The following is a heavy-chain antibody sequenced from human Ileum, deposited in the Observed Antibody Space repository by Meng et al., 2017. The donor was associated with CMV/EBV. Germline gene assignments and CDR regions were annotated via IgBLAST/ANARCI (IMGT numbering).Heavy chain of an antibody. CDR3: ASREDGWLQSGGWFDP. D-gene: IGHD5-24*01. CDR2: ICNSGGT. Sequence: GSAIGSRNGWGCDRQSPGRGLEWMGEICNSGGTQYNPSLKSRAIVSIDKSRKQFSLRLNSVTAADSAVYYCASREDGWLQSGGWFDPWGPGALVTVSS. J-gene: IGHJ5*02. CDR1: GSAIGSRNG. V-gene: IGHV4-4*02.